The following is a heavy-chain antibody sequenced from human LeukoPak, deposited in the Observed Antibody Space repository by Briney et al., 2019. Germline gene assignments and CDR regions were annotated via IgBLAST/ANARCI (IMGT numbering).Heavy chain of an antibody. CDR3: AKDLSSPWYFDL. J-gene: IGHJ2*01. Sequence: GGSLRLPCAASGFTFSSYAMSWVRQAPGKGLEWVSAISGSGGSTYYADSVKGRFTISRDNSKNTLYLQMNSLRAEDTAVYYCAKDLSSPWYFDLWGRGTLVTVSS. V-gene: IGHV3-23*01. D-gene: IGHD2/OR15-2a*01. CDR1: GFTFSSYA. CDR2: ISGSGGST.